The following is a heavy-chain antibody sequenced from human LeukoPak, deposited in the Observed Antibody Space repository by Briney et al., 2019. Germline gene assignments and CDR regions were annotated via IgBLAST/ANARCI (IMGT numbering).Heavy chain of an antibody. Sequence: PSETLSLTCTVSGGSISSYYWSWIRQPPGKGLEWIGYIYYGGSTNYNPSLKSRVTISVDTSKNQFSLKLSSVTAADTAVYYCARVRDGYSLFDYWGQGTLVTVSS. V-gene: IGHV4-59*01. CDR1: GGSISSYY. D-gene: IGHD5-24*01. J-gene: IGHJ4*02. CDR3: ARVRDGYSLFDY. CDR2: IYYGGST.